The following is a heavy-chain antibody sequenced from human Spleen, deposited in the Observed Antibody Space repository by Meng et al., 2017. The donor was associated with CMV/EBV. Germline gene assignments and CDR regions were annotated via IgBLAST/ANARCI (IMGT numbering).Heavy chain of an antibody. CDR1: GGSINPYF. CDR2: FYNSGNI. D-gene: IGHD3-3*01. V-gene: IGHV4-34*11. Sequence: QVQLQQWGAGLLKPSETLSLTCAVSGGSINPYFWNWIRQPPGKGLEWIGYFYNSGNIDYNSSLKSRATISIDTSKNQFSLKLRSVTPADTAVYYCARGGERNTILGYWGQGTLVTVSS. CDR3: ARGGERNTILGY. J-gene: IGHJ4*02.